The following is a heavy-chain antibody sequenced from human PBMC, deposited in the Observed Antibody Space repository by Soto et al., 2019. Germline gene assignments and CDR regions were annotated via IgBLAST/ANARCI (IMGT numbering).Heavy chain of an antibody. CDR3: ARNARSSSWYINWFDP. D-gene: IGHD6-13*01. V-gene: IGHV4-59*01. CDR2: IYYSGST. J-gene: IGHJ5*02. CDR1: GGSISSYY. Sequence: QVQLQESGPGLVKPSETLSLTCTVSGGSISSYYWSWIRQPPGKGLEWIGYIYYSGSTNYTPTLKSRVTISVDTSKNQFSLKLSSVTAADTAVYYCARNARSSSWYINWFDPWGQGTLVTVSS.